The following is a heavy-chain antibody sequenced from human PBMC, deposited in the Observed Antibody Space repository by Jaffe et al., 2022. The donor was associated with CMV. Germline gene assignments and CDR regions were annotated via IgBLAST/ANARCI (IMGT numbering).Heavy chain of an antibody. V-gene: IGHV3-30*18. CDR3: AKDHSFQPYYGMDV. CDR2: ISYDGSNK. Sequence: QVQLVESGGGVVQPGRSLRLSCAASGFTFSSYGMHWVRQAPGKGLEWVAVISYDGSNKYYADSVKGRFTISRDNSKNTLYLQMNSLRAEDTAVYYCAKDHSFQPYYGMDVWGQGTTVTVSS. D-gene: IGHD4-4*01. J-gene: IGHJ6*02. CDR1: GFTFSSYG.